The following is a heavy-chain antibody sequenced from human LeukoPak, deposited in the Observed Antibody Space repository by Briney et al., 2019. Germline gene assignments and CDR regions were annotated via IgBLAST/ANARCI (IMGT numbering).Heavy chain of an antibody. J-gene: IGHJ4*02. Sequence: PGGSLRLSCAASGFTFSSYWMSWVRQAPGKGLDWVANIKQDGSEKYYVDSVKGRFTISRDDAKNSLYLQMNSLRAEDTAVYYCARDPRPGRSWYYFDYWGQGTLVTVSS. D-gene: IGHD6-13*01. CDR1: GFTFSSYW. V-gene: IGHV3-7*01. CDR3: ARDPRPGRSWYYFDY. CDR2: IKQDGSEK.